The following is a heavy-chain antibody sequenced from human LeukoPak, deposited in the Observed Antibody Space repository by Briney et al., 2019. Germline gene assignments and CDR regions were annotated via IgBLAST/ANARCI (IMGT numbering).Heavy chain of an antibody. CDR2: IYYSGST. D-gene: IGHD3-10*01. Sequence: SETLSLTCTVSGGSISGYYWSWIRQPPGKGLEWIGYIYYSGSTNYNPSLKSRATMSVDTSKNQFSLKLSSLTAADTAVYYCARLGRITMIRGTSDYYHSMDVWGQGTTVTVSS. CDR1: GGSISGYY. CDR3: ARLGRITMIRGTSDYYHSMDV. V-gene: IGHV4-59*08. J-gene: IGHJ6*02.